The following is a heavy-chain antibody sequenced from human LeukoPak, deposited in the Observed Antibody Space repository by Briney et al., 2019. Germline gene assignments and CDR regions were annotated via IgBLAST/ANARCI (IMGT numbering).Heavy chain of an antibody. D-gene: IGHD2-2*02. CDR3: ARRRRGRIVVVPAAISWFDP. J-gene: IGHJ5*02. CDR2: IYYSGST. CDR1: GGSISSSSYY. V-gene: IGHV4-39*01. Sequence: PSETLSLTCTVSGGSISSSSYYWGWIRQPPGKGLEWIGSIYYSGSTYYNPSLKSRVTISVDTSKNQFSLKLSSVTAADTAVYYCARRRRGRIVVVPAAISWFDPWGQGTLVTVSS.